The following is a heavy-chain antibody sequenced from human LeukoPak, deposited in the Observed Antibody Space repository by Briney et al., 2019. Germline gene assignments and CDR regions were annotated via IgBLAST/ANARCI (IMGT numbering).Heavy chain of an antibody. D-gene: IGHD4-17*01. CDR1: GFTFSSYS. Sequence: PGGSLRLSCAASGFTFSSYSMNWVRQAPGKGLEWVSSISSSSSYIYYADSVKGRFTISRDNAKNSLYLQMNSLRAEDTAVYYCARADFSYGDYPPGDYWGQGTLVTVSS. V-gene: IGHV3-21*01. J-gene: IGHJ4*02. CDR3: ARADFSYGDYPPGDY. CDR2: ISSSSSYI.